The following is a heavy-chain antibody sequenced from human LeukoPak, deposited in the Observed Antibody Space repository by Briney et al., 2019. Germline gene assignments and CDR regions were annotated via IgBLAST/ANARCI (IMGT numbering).Heavy chain of an antibody. CDR2: IWHSGIT. Sequence: SGTLSLTCAVSGGSISSSNWWSWVRQPPGKGLEWIGEIWHSGITNFNPSLKSRLTMSVDKSKNQFSLKLSSVTAADTAVYYCARSVVGAIAANYWGQGTLVTVSS. J-gene: IGHJ4*02. CDR3: ARSVVGAIAANY. V-gene: IGHV4-4*02. CDR1: GGSISSSNW. D-gene: IGHD1-26*01.